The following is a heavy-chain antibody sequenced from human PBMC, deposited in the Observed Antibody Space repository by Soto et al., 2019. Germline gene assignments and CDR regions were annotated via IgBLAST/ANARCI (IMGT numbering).Heavy chain of an antibody. CDR1: GGSISSSRYY. CDR2: LYYSGTT. Sequence: LSLTCTVSGGSISSSRYYGGWIRQPPGKGLEWIGSLYYSGTTYYDPSLKSRVTISGDASKNQFSLKLTSVTAADTAVYYCARGAYCSRDCYSHYFDSWGQGILVTVSS. J-gene: IGHJ4*02. D-gene: IGHD2-21*02. CDR3: ARGAYCSRDCYSHYFDS. V-gene: IGHV4-39*01.